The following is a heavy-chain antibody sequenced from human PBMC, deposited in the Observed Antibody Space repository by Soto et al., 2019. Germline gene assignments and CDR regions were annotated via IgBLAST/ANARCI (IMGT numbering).Heavy chain of an antibody. Sequence: ASVKVSCKASGYTFTSYAMHWVRQAPGQRLEWMGWINAGNGNTKYSQKFQGRVTITRDTSASTAYTELSSPRSEDTAVYYCARELAGGAFDIWGQGTMVTVSS. CDR3: ARELAGGAFDI. J-gene: IGHJ3*02. D-gene: IGHD1-26*01. V-gene: IGHV1-3*01. CDR2: INAGNGNT. CDR1: GYTFTSYA.